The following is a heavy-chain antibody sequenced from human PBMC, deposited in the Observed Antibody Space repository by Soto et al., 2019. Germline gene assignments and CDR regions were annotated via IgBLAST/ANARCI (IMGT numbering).Heavy chain of an antibody. D-gene: IGHD3-22*01. CDR3: ARGHYESRSINDY. CDR1: GFTFSTYW. V-gene: IGHV3-74*01. J-gene: IGHJ4*02. Sequence: GGSLRLSCAASGFTFSTYWMHWVRQAPGKGLVWVSRINPDGSSTDYADSVKGRFTISRDNAKNTLYLQMNSLRAEDTAVYYCARGHYESRSINDYWGQGTQVTVSS. CDR2: INPDGSST.